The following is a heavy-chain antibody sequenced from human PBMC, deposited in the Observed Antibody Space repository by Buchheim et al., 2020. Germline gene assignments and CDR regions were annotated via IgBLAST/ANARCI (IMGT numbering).Heavy chain of an antibody. CDR1: GFTFSSYA. CDR3: AKAISFSSSWYSLRPNQNYYYYYGMDV. D-gene: IGHD6-13*01. J-gene: IGHJ6*02. V-gene: IGHV3-23*01. CDR2: ISGSGGST. Sequence: EVQLLESGGGLVQPGGSLRLSCAASGFTFSSYAMSWVRQAPGKGLEWVSAISGSGGSTYYADSVKGRFTISRDNSKNTLYLQMNSLRAEDTAVYYCAKAISFSSSWYSLRPNQNYYYYYGMDVWGQGTT.